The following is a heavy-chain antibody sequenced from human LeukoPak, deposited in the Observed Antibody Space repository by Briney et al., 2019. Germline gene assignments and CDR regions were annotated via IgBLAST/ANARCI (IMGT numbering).Heavy chain of an antibody. CDR3: ARGGDYRHNWFDP. V-gene: IGHV4-31*03. J-gene: IGHJ5*02. Sequence: PSETLSLTCTVSGGSISSGDYYWGWIRQHPGKGLEWIGYIYYSGNTDYNPSLKTRVTISVDTSKNQLSLKLSSVTAADTAVYYCARGGDYRHNWFDPWGQGTLVTVSS. CDR1: GGSISSGDYY. CDR2: IYYSGNT. D-gene: IGHD4-11*01.